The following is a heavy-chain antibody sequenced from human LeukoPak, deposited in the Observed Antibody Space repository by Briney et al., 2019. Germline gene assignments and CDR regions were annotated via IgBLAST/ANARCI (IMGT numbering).Heavy chain of an antibody. CDR2: IKQDGSEK. J-gene: IGHJ4*02. CDR3: ARDPGPYYYGSGSYHFDY. D-gene: IGHD3-10*01. Sequence: GGSLRLSCGASGFTFSNYGMYWVRQAPGKGLEWVANIKQDGSEKYYVDSVKGRFTISRDNAKNSLYLQMNSLRAEDTAVYYCARDPGPYYYGSGSYHFDYWGQGTLVTVSS. V-gene: IGHV3-7*01. CDR1: GFTFSNYG.